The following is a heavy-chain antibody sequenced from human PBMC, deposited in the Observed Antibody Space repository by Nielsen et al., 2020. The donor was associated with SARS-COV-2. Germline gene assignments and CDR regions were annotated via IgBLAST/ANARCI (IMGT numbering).Heavy chain of an antibody. Sequence: ASVKVSCKASGYTFTGYYMHWVRQAPGQGLEWMGWINPNNGGTNYAQKFQGRVTTTRDMSINTAYMELSGLTSDDTAMYYCARGAQQWLADSWGQGTLVTVSS. CDR2: INPNNGGT. CDR1: GYTFTGYY. D-gene: IGHD6-19*01. V-gene: IGHV1-2*02. J-gene: IGHJ5*02. CDR3: ARGAQQWLADS.